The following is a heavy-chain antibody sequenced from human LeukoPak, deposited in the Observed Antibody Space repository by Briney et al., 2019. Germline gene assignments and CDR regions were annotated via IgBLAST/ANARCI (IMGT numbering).Heavy chain of an antibody. J-gene: IGHJ5*02. CDR1: GYTFTSYD. CDR3: ARMTVSGRDNWFDP. D-gene: IGHD6-19*01. V-gene: IGHV1-8*03. CDR2: LNPNSGNT. Sequence: GASVKVSCKASGYTFTSYDLNWVRQASGQGLEWMGWLNPNSGNTGYAQKFQDRVTITRNTSINTAYMELSSLRSEDTAVYYCARMTVSGRDNWFDPWGQGTLVTVSS.